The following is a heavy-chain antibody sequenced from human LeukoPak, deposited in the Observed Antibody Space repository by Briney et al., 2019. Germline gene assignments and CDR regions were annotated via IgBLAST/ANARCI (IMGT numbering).Heavy chain of an antibody. Sequence: SETLSLTCTVSGGSISSYYWSWIRQPAGRGLEWIGHIHTSGTMNYNASLKSRVRISVETSKNQFSLRLSSVTAADTAVYFCARGILRDYYDSSGFYHRGGVGYWGQGTLVTVSS. V-gene: IGHV4-4*07. CDR2: IHTSGTM. J-gene: IGHJ4*02. CDR3: ARGILRDYYDSSGFYHRGGVGY. D-gene: IGHD3-22*01. CDR1: GGSISSYY.